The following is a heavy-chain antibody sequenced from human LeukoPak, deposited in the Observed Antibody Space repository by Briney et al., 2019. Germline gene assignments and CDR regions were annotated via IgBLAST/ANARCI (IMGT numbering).Heavy chain of an antibody. V-gene: IGHV3-74*01. CDR3: ARGKTDYYDSSGYYVAEPHYFDY. Sequence: PGGSLRLSCAASGFTLSTYWMHWVRQVPGKGLVWVSRINSDESSTSYADSVTGRFTISRDNSKNTLYLQMNSLRAEDTAVYYCARGKTDYYDSSGYYVAEPHYFDYWGQGTLVTISS. J-gene: IGHJ4*02. CDR2: INSDESST. D-gene: IGHD3-22*01. CDR1: GFTLSTYW.